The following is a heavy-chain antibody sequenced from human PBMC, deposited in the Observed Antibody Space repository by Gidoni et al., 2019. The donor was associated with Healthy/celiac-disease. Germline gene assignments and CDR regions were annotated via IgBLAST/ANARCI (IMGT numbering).Heavy chain of an antibody. V-gene: IGHV3-7*01. CDR3: ATALFYCSSTSCYWWNYYYYGMDV. D-gene: IGHD2-2*01. Sequence: EVQLVASGGGLVQPGGSLRLSCAASGFPFRSYCMSWVRQAPGKGLEWVANIKQDGSEKYYVDSVKGRFTISRDNAKNSLYLQMSSLRAEDTAVYYCATALFYCSSTSCYWWNYYYYGMDVWGQGTTVTVSS. CDR2: IKQDGSEK. J-gene: IGHJ6*02. CDR1: GFPFRSYC.